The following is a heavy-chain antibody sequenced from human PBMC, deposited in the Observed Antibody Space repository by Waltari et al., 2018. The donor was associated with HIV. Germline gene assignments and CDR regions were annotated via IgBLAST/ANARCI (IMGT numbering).Heavy chain of an antibody. J-gene: IGHJ4*02. D-gene: IGHD5-18*01. Sequence: VPLVESGRGVGQPGRSLRLSCADSGFTFSTYAMHRARQAPGKGLEWVAVISYDGSNKYYADSVKGRFTISRDNSKITLYLQMNSLRAEDTAVYYCARDPSGYSYNYVLSPYFDYWGQGTLVTVSS. CDR3: ARDPSGYSYNYVLSPYFDY. CDR1: GFTFSTYA. V-gene: IGHV3-30*04. CDR2: ISYDGSNK.